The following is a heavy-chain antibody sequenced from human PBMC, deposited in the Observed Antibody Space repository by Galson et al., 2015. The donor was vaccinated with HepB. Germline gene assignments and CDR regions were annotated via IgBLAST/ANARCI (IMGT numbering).Heavy chain of an antibody. CDR2: ISSSTTTI. CDR3: VGENLDF. V-gene: IGHV3-48*02. J-gene: IGHJ2*01. CDR1: GFTFSSYS. Sequence: SLRLSCAASGFTFSSYSMNWVRQAPGKGLEWVSYISSSTTTIYYADIVKGRFTISRDNVQNSLYLQMNRLRDEDTAVYYCVGENLDFWGRGALVTVSS. D-gene: IGHD3-10*01.